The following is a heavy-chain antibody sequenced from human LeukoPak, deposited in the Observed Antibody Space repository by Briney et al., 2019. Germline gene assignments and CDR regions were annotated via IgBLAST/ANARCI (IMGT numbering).Heavy chain of an antibody. Sequence: PGGSQTLSCAASGFTFSNYWINWVRQAPGKGLEWGANMNEYGSEKYYVDSVRGRFTISRDNAENSLFLHMNSLRVEDTAVYRCARVLYGSRVNVIDSWGPGTLVTVSS. CDR2: MNEYGSEK. D-gene: IGHD2-2*01. CDR3: ARVLYGSRVNVIDS. J-gene: IGHJ4*02. CDR1: GFTFSNYW. V-gene: IGHV3-7*01.